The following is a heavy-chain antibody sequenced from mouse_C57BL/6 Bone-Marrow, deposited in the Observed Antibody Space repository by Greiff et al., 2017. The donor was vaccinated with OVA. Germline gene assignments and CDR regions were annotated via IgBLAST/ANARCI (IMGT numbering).Heavy chain of an antibody. J-gene: IGHJ4*01. Sequence: EVKVEESGGGLVKPGGSLKLSCAASGFTFSSYTMSWVRQTPEKRLEWVATISGGGGNTYYPDSVKGRFTISRDNAKNTLYLQMSSLRSEDTALYYSARTRGNFYYDAMDYWGQGTSVTVSS. D-gene: IGHD2-1*01. CDR1: GFTFSSYT. V-gene: IGHV5-9*01. CDR3: ARTRGNFYYDAMDY. CDR2: ISGGGGNT.